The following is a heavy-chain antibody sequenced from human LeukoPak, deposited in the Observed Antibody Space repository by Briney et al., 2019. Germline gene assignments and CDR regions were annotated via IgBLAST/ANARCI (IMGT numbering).Heavy chain of an antibody. J-gene: IGHJ6*02. Sequence: GGSLRLSCAASGFTFSSYSMNWVRQAPGKGLEWVSYISSSSSTIYYADSMKGRFTISRDNAKNSLYLQMNSLRAEDTAVYYCARDNMAVAGAYGMDVWGQGTTVTVSS. CDR3: ARDNMAVAGAYGMDV. CDR1: GFTFSSYS. D-gene: IGHD6-19*01. V-gene: IGHV3-48*04. CDR2: ISSSSSTI.